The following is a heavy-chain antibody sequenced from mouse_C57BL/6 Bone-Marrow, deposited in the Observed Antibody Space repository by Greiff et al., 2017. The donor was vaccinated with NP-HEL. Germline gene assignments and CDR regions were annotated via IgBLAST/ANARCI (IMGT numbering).Heavy chain of an antibody. V-gene: IGHV2-3*01. CDR2: IWGDGST. CDR1: GFSLTSYG. J-gene: IGHJ3*01. CDR3: AKPQAY. Sequence: QVQLQESGPGLVAPSPSLSITCTASGFSLTSYGVSWVRQPPGKGLEWLGVIWGDGSTTYHSALISSMSISNDKSKSQVFLQLNSLQTDDTGTYYCAKPQAYGGQGTLVTVSA.